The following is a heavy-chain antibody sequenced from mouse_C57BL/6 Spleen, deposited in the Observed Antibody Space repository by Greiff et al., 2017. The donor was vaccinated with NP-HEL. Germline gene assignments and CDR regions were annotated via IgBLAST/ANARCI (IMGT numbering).Heavy chain of an antibody. CDR3: ALRSYAMDY. Sequence: QVQLQQPGAELVMPGASVKLSCKASGYTFTSYWMHWVKQRPGQGLEWIGEIDPSDSYTNYNQKFKGKSTLTVDKSSSTAYMQLSSLTSEDSAVYYCALRSYAMDYWGQRTSVTVSS. V-gene: IGHV1-69*01. D-gene: IGHD1-1*01. J-gene: IGHJ4*01. CDR2: IDPSDSYT. CDR1: GYTFTSYW.